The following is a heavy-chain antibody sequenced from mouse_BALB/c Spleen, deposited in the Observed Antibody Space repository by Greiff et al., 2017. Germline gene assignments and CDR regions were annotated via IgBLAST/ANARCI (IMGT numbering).Heavy chain of an antibody. V-gene: IGHV1S81*02. D-gene: IGHD1-1*01. CDR2: INPSNGGT. CDR1: GYTFTSYY. J-gene: IGHJ2*01. Sequence: QVQLKQSGAELVKPGASVKLSCKASGYTFTSYYMYWVKQRPGQGLEWIGEINPSNGGTNFNEKFKSKATLTVDKSSSTAYMQLSSLTSEDSAVYYCTRAGYYGWGQGTTLTVSS. CDR3: TRAGYYG.